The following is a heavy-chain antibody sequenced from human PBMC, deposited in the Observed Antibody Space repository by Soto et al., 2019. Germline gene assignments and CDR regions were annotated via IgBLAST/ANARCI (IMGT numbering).Heavy chain of an antibody. D-gene: IGHD4-17*01. V-gene: IGHV3-11*01. CDR2: ISNSGDTI. CDR1: GFTFSDSY. Sequence: QVQLVESGGGLVKPGGSLRLSCAASGFTFSDSYMSWIRQAPGKGLEWLSYISNSGDTIYYADSVKGRFTISRDNAKNSLFLQMNSLRVEDTAVYYCAVTMVTTFYYYAMDVWGQGTTVTVSS. J-gene: IGHJ6*02. CDR3: AVTMVTTFYYYAMDV.